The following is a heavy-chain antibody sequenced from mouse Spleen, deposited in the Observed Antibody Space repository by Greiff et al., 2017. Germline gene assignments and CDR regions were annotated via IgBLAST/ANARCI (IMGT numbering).Heavy chain of an antibody. D-gene: IGHD5-1-1*01. J-gene: IGHJ4*01. CDR3: ARSNTLYAMDY. CDR1: GFTFSSYT. Sequence: EVKVVESGGGLVKPGGSLKLSCAASGFTFSSYTMSWVRQTPAKRLEWVATISSGGGNTYYPDSVKGRFTISRDNARNTLYLQMSSLRSEDTAMYYCARSNTLYAMDYWGQGTSVTVSS. CDR2: ISSGGGNT. V-gene: IGHV5-9*04.